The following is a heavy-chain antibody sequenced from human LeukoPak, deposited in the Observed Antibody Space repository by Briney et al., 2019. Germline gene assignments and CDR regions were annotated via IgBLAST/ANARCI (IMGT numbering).Heavy chain of an antibody. Sequence: GESLKVSLKGSGYSFTSYWIGWVRQMPGKGLEWIGIVYPGDSDTRYSPSFQGQVTISADKSISTAYLQWSSLKASDTAMYYCALPLADGYDYFDYWGQGTLVTVSS. J-gene: IGHJ4*02. CDR1: GYSFTSYW. D-gene: IGHD5-12*01. V-gene: IGHV5-51*01. CDR2: VYPGDSDT. CDR3: ALPLADGYDYFDY.